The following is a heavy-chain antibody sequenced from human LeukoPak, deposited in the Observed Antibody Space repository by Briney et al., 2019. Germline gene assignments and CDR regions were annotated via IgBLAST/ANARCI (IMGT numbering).Heavy chain of an antibody. J-gene: IGHJ4*02. CDR1: GFTFSKSG. D-gene: IGHD3-3*01. CDR2: IKAAGSAK. CDR3: AKDDDGYY. Sequence: GGSLRLSCVASGFTFSKSGMSWVRQAPEKGLEWVANIKAAGSAKYYVDSVKGRFTISRDNAKNSLYLQMNSLRSEDTAVYYCAKDDDGYYWGQGILVTVSS. V-gene: IGHV3-7*04.